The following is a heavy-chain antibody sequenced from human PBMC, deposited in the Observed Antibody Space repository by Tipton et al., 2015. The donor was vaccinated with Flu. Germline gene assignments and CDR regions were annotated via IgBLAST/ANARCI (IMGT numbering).Heavy chain of an antibody. CDR2: ISYDGSNK. CDR1: GSTFSSYA. V-gene: IGHV3-30*01. D-gene: IGHD6-19*01. Sequence: RSLRLSRAASGSTFSSYAMHWVRHAPGKGLEWVAVISYDGSNKYYADSVKGRFTISRDNSKNTLYLQMNSLRAEDTAVYYCARYSSTLAAFDIWGQGTMVTVSS. J-gene: IGHJ3*02. CDR3: ARYSSTLAAFDI.